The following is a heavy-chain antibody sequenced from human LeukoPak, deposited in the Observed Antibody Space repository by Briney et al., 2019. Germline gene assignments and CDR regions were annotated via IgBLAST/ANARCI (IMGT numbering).Heavy chain of an antibody. V-gene: IGHV4-31*03. Sequence: SETLSLTCTVSGGSISTGDYHWSWIRQHPGKGLEWIGYIYYSGTTYYNPSLKSRLTISVDTSKNQFSLKLSSVTAADTAVYYCARAIETYYDDWIGTYYMDVWGKGTTVTVSS. CDR3: ARAIETYYDDWIGTYYMDV. D-gene: IGHD3-3*01. CDR1: GGSISTGDYH. J-gene: IGHJ6*03. CDR2: IYYSGTT.